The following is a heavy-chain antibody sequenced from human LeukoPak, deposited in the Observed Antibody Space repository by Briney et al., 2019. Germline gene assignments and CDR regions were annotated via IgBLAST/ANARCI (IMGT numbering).Heavy chain of an antibody. D-gene: IGHD1-26*01. V-gene: IGHV1-69*13. J-gene: IGHJ6*02. CDR3: ARLVGANLPYGMDV. Sequence: SVKVSCKASGGTFSSYAISWVRQAPGQGLEWMGGIIPIFGTANYAQKCQGRVTITADESTSTAYMELSSLRSEDTAVYYCARLVGANLPYGMDVWGQGTTVTVSS. CDR2: IIPIFGTA. CDR1: GGTFSSYA.